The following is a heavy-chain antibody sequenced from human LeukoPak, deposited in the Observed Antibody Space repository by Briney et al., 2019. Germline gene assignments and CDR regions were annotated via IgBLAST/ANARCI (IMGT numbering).Heavy chain of an antibody. CDR2: ISGSGGST. J-gene: IGHJ4*02. D-gene: IGHD5-18*01. V-gene: IGHV3-23*01. CDR3: AKGVYSYGHPVDY. CDR1: GFTFSSYA. Sequence: GGSLRLSCAASGFTFSSYAMSWVRQAPGKGLEWVSAISGSGGSTYYADSVKGRFTISRDTTKNTLYLQMNRLSAEDTAVYYCAKGVYSYGHPVDYWGQGTLVTVSS.